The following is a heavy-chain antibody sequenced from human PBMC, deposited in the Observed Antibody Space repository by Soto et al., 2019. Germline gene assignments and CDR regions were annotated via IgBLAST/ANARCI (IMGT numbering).Heavy chain of an antibody. CDR2: MNPNSGNT. D-gene: IGHD3-16*02. CDR1: GYTFTSYD. CDR3: ARGTYYDYIWGSYRPYEDYYYYMDV. J-gene: IGHJ6*03. Sequence: ASVKVSCKASGYTFTSYDINWVRQATGQGLERMGWMNPNSGNTGYAQKFQGRVTMTRNTSISTANMELSSLRSEDTAVYYCARGTYYDYIWGSYRPYEDYYYYMDVWGKGTTVTVSS. V-gene: IGHV1-8*01.